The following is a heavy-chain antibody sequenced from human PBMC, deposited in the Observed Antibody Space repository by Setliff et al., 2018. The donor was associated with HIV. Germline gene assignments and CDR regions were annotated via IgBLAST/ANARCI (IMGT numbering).Heavy chain of an antibody. CDR3: ARAREGWKPFAFDY. CDR2: ISATGST. V-gene: IGHV4-4*07. Sequence: SETLSLTCTVSGDSFNNYYCSWIRQPAGKGLEWIGHISATGSTNYNPSLKSRVTMTLDTSKNQFSLNLNSVTAADAAVYFCARAREGWKPFAFDYWGQGTLVTVSS. J-gene: IGHJ4*02. D-gene: IGHD1-1*01. CDR1: GDSFNNYY.